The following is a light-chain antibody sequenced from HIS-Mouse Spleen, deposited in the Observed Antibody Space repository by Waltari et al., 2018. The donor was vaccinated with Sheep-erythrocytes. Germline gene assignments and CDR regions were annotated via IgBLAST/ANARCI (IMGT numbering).Light chain of an antibody. CDR1: SSDVGGYNY. CDR2: DVS. V-gene: IGLV2-11*01. CDR3: CSYAGSYNHV. Sequence: QSALTQPRSVSGSPGQSVTISCTGPSSDVGGYNYVSWYQQHPGQAPKLMIYDVSKRPSGVPDRFSGSKSGNTASLTISGLQAEDEADYYCCSYAGSYNHVFATGTKVTVL. J-gene: IGLJ1*01.